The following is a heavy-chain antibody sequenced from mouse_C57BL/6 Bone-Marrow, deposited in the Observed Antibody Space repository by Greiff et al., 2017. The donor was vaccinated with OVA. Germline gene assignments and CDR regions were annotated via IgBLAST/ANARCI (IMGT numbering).Heavy chain of an antibody. CDR3: ARSGIYYDYDVAWFAY. CDR1: GFTFSSYG. D-gene: IGHD2-4*01. J-gene: IGHJ3*01. V-gene: IGHV5-6*01. CDR2: ISSGGSYT. Sequence: EVQRVESGGDLVKPGGSLKLSCAASGFTFSSYGMSWVRQTPDKRLEWVATISSGGSYTYYPDSVKGRFTISRDNAKNTLYLQMSSLKSEDTAMYYCARSGIYYDYDVAWFAYWGQGTLVTVSA.